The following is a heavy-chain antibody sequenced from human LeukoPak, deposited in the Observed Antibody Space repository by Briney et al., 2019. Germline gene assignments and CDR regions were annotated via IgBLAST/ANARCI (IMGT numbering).Heavy chain of an antibody. CDR1: GFTFSSYA. CDR2: VSGSGGST. D-gene: IGHD3-22*01. V-gene: IGHV3-23*01. CDR3: AKEAYYYDSSGYWGPIDY. J-gene: IGHJ4*02. Sequence: RPGGSLRLSCAASGFTFSSYAMSWVRQAPGKGLEWVSAVSGSGGSTYYADSVKGRFTISRDNSKNTLYLQMNSLRAEDTAVYYCAKEAYYYDSSGYWGPIDYWGQGTLVTVSS.